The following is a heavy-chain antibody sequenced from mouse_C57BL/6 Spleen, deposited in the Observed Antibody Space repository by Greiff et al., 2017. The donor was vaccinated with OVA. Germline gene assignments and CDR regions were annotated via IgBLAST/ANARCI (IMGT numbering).Heavy chain of an antibody. Sequence: VQLQQSGPELVKPGASVKIPCKASGYTFTDYNMDWVKQSHGKSLEWIGDINPNNGGTIYNQKFKGKATLTVDKSSSTAYMELRSLTSEDTAVYYCARFYYDYDGAWFAYWGQGTLVTVSA. CDR2: INPNNGGT. CDR3: ARFYYDYDGAWFAY. J-gene: IGHJ3*01. V-gene: IGHV1-18*01. CDR1: GYTFTDYN. D-gene: IGHD2-4*01.